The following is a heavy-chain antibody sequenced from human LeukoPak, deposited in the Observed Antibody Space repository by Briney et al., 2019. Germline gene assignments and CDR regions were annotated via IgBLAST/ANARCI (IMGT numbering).Heavy chain of an antibody. D-gene: IGHD5-12*01. CDR1: GFTFSSDW. Sequence: GGSLRLSCAASGFTFSSDWMHWVRQAPGKGLVWVSRINRDGRSTTYADSVKGRFTISRDNAKNTLYLQMNSLRAEDTAVYYCARSYGGYVFDYWGRGTLVTVSS. V-gene: IGHV3-74*01. CDR2: INRDGRST. CDR3: ARSYGGYVFDY. J-gene: IGHJ4*02.